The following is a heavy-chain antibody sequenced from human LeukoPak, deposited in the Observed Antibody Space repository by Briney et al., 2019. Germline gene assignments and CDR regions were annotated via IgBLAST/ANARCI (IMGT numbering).Heavy chain of an antibody. CDR3: ARGFGVPAVTFDP. V-gene: IGHV4-59*01. CDR1: GGSISSYY. J-gene: IGHJ5*02. Sequence: SETLSLTCTVFGGSISSYYWSWIRQPPGKGLEWIGYIYYSGSTNYNPSLKSRVTISVDTSKNQFSLKLSSVTAADTAVYYCARGFGVPAVTFDPWGQGTLVTVSS. D-gene: IGHD2-2*01. CDR2: IYYSGST.